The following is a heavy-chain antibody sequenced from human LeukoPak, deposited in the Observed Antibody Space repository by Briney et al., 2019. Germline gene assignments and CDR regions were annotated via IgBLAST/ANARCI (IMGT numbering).Heavy chain of an antibody. CDR3: AKDSRIYYGSGSSRKYFMDV. Sequence: PGGSLRLSCAASGFTEFTFSRYGVSWVRQKPGKGLEWVSAIGGSGSSADYADSVKGRLTISRDNSKNTLYLQMHRLRVDDTAVYYCAKDSRIYYGSGSSRKYFMDVWGKGTTVTISS. CDR1: GFTEFTFSRYG. CDR2: IGGSGSSA. D-gene: IGHD3-10*01. V-gene: IGHV3-23*01. J-gene: IGHJ6*03.